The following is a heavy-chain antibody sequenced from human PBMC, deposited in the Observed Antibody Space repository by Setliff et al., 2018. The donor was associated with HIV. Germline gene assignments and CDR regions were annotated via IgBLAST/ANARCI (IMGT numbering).Heavy chain of an antibody. J-gene: IGHJ4*02. CDR3: AADRIVLGDY. D-gene: IGHD2-15*01. CDR2: INRDESRK. CDR1: GFDFNNYW. Sequence: GGSLRLSCAASGFDFNNYWMSWVRQGPGKGPEWVANINRDESRKSYVDSVKGRFTISRDNAKNTLYLQMNSLRVEDTAVYYCAADRIVLGDYWGQGTLVTVSS. V-gene: IGHV3-7*01.